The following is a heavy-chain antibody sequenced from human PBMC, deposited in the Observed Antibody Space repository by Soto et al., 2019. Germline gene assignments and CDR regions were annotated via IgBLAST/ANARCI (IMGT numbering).Heavy chain of an antibody. D-gene: IGHD1-26*01. CDR2: IIPIFGTA. V-gene: IGHV1-69*01. J-gene: IGHJ4*02. CDR1: GGTFSSYS. CDR3: ARDGGRHSGGIDY. Sequence: QVQLVQSGAAVKKPGSSVKVSCKASGGTFSSYSINWVRQAPGQGLEWMGEIIPIFGTANYAQKFPGRVTITADESTSTAYMELSSLRSEDTAVYYCARDGGRHSGGIDYWGQGTLVTVSS.